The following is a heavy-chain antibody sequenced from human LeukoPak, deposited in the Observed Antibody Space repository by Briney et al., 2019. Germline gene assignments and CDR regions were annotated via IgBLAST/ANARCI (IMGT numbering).Heavy chain of an antibody. J-gene: IGHJ4*02. CDR3: ARDWSGNVAIDY. D-gene: IGHD3-10*01. Sequence: SQTLSLTCAISGDSVTSNSGAWNWIRQSPSRGLEWLGRIYYRSKWKKDYAVSVGSRITINPDTSKNQFSLQLSSVTPEDTAVYYCARDWSGNVAIDYWGQGTLVTVSS. V-gene: IGHV6-1*01. CDR2: IYYRSKWKK. CDR1: GDSVTSNSGA.